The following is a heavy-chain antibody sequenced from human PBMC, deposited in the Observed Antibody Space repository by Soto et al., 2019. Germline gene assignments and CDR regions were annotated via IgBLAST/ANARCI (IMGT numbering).Heavy chain of an antibody. CDR1: GDSITTYQ. CDR3: ASERSGTYYLPFDY. CDR2: IYYSGTT. V-gene: IGHV4-59*12. Sequence: PSETLSLTCTVSGDSITTYQWSWIRQPPGKGLEWIGDIYYSGTTNYNPSLKSRVTISVDASMNQFSLKLSSVTAAYSAVYYCASERSGTYYLPFDYWGQGALVTVSS. J-gene: IGHJ4*02. D-gene: IGHD3-10*01.